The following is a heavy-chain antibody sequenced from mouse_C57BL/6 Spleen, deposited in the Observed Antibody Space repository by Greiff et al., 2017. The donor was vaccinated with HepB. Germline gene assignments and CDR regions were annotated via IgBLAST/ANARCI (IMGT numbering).Heavy chain of an antibody. CDR2: ISSGGSYT. Sequence: EVQGVESGGDLVKPGGSLKLSCAASGFTFSSYGMSWVRQTPDKRLEWVATISSGGSYTYYPDSVKGRFTISRDNAKNTLYLQMSSLKSEDTAMYYCARQTSSGRAWFAYWGQGTLVTVSA. V-gene: IGHV5-6*01. CDR3: ARQTSSGRAWFAY. CDR1: GFTFSSYG. J-gene: IGHJ3*01. D-gene: IGHD3-2*02.